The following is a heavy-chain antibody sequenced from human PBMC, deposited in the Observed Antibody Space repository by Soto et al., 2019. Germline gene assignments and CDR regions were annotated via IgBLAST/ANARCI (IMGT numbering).Heavy chain of an antibody. D-gene: IGHD6-19*01. CDR1: GFTFGDYA. Sequence: GGSLRLSCTASGFTFGDYAMSWFRQAPGKGLEWVGFIRSKAYGGTTEYAASVKGRFTISRDDSKSIAYLQMNSLKTEDTAVYYCTREGSSGRESSFDYWGQGTLVTVSS. J-gene: IGHJ4*02. CDR3: TREGSSGRESSFDY. CDR2: IRSKAYGGTT. V-gene: IGHV3-49*03.